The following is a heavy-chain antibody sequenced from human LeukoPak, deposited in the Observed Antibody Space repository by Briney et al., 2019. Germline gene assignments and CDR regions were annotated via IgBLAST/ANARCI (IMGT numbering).Heavy chain of an antibody. V-gene: IGHV3-23*01. D-gene: IGHD5-24*01. CDR2: ISGSGGST. Sequence: GGSLRLSCAASGFTFSSYAMSWVRQAPGKGLEWVSAISGSGGSTYYADSVRGRFTISRDNSKNTLYLQMNSLRAEDTAVYYCAKDDEERWLPDYWGQGTLVTVSS. CDR3: AKDDEERWLPDY. CDR1: GFTFSSYA. J-gene: IGHJ4*02.